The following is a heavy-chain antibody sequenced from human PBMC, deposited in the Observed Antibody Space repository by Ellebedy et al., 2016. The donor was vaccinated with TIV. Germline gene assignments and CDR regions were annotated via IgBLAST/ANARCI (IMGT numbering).Heavy chain of an antibody. CDR1: GASIISNTW. V-gene: IGHV4-4*02. J-gene: IGHJ4*02. CDR2: IYHSGTA. D-gene: IGHD6-19*01. CDR3: TFGGISGWYPWSFDH. Sequence: MPSETLSLTCTVSGASIISNTWWTWVRQSPGKGLEWPGNIYHSGTAKFNPSLKSRFAMSVDTSKNQFSLELSSVTAADTAVYYCTFGGISGWYPWSFDHWGQGTQVTVSS.